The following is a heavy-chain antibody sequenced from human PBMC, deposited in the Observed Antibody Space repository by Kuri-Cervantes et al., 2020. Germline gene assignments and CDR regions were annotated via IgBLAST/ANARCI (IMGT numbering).Heavy chain of an antibody. V-gene: IGHV3-15*01. CDR3: ARDALAEWGSYFDY. CDR1: GFIFSNAW. J-gene: IGHJ4*02. CDR2: IQSKSEGGTT. D-gene: IGHD7-27*01. Sequence: GGSLRLSCAASGFIFSNAWMSWVRQAPGKGLEWVGRIQSKSEGGTTDYAAPVKGRFTISRDDSKNTLYLQMNSLKTEDTAVYYCARDALAEWGSYFDYWGQGTLVTVSS.